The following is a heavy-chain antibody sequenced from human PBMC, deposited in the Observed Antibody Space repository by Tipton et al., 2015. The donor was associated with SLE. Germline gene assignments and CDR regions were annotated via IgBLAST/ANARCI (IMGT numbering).Heavy chain of an antibody. CDR2: IYYSGST. Sequence: TLSLTCTVSGGSISSHYWSWIRQPPGKGLEWIGYIYYSGSTNYNPSLKSRVTISVDTSKNQFSLKLSSVTAADTAVYYCARDSSSWYNDYFDYWGQGTLVTVSS. V-gene: IGHV4-59*11. J-gene: IGHJ4*02. CDR3: ARDSSSWYNDYFDY. CDR1: GGSISSHY. D-gene: IGHD6-13*01.